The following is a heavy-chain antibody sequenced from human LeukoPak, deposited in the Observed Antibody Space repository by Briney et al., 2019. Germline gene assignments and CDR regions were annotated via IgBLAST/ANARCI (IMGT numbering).Heavy chain of an antibody. D-gene: IGHD3-22*01. CDR1: GYTFSDFS. J-gene: IGHJ4*02. Sequence: GGSLTLSCAASGYTFSDFSVNWVRQAPGKGLEWVSSISVRSNRYYADSVRGRFTISRYDARDSLFLQMNSLRAEDTAVYFCVRLRRNSDRSGYYYYYDYWGQGTMVTVSS. CDR3: VRLRRNSDRSGYYYYYDY. CDR2: ISVRSNR. V-gene: IGHV3-69-1*01.